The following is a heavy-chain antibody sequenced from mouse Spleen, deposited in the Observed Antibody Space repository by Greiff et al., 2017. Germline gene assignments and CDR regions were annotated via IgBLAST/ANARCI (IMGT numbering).Heavy chain of an antibody. CDR2: IDPENGDT. J-gene: IGHJ3*01. V-gene: IGHV14-4*01. D-gene: IGHD3-3*01. Sequence: VQLQQSGAELVRPGASVKLSCTASGFNIKDDYMHWVKQRPEQGLEWIGWIDPENGDTEYASKFQGKATITADTSSNTAYLQLSSLTSEDTAVYYCPTSRDGGFASWGQGTLVTVSA. CDR3: PTSRDGGFAS. CDR1: GFNIKDDY.